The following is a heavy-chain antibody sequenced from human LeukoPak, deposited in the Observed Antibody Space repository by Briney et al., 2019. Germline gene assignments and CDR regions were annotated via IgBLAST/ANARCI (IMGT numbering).Heavy chain of an antibody. CDR2: ISAYNGNT. CDR3: ARSQGMGSYYDFWTGGEDFDY. D-gene: IGHD3-3*01. J-gene: IGHJ4*02. CDR1: GYTFTSYG. V-gene: IGHV1-18*01. Sequence: ASVKVSCKASGYTFTSYGISWVRQAPGQGLEWMGWISAYNGNTNYAQKLQGRVTMTTDTSTSTAYMELSSLRSEDTAVYYCARSQGMGSYYDFWTGGEDFDYWGQGTLVTVSS.